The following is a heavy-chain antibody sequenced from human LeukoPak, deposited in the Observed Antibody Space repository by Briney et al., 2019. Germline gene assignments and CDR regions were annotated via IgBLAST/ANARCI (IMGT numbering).Heavy chain of an antibody. D-gene: IGHD1-20*01. CDR1: GFTFSSYG. Sequence: GGSLRLSCAASGFTFSSYGMHWVRQAPGKGLEWVAVIWYDGSNKYYADSVKGRFTISRDNSKNTLYLQMNSLRAEDTAVYYCAKGSYNWNYVDYWGQGTLVTVSS. V-gene: IGHV3-33*06. J-gene: IGHJ4*02. CDR2: IWYDGSNK. CDR3: AKGSYNWNYVDY.